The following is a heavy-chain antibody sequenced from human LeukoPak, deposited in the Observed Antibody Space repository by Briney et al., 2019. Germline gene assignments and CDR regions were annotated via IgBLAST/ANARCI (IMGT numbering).Heavy chain of an antibody. CDR1: GFTFSSYE. V-gene: IGHV3-48*03. J-gene: IGHJ5*02. D-gene: IGHD3-3*01. Sequence: AGGSPRLSCGASGFTFSSYEMNWVRQAPGKGLEWVSYISSSGSTIYYADSVKGRFTISRDNAKNSLYLQMNSLRAEDTAVYYCARVSRSGITIFGVVMGYNWFDPWGQGTLVTVSS. CDR2: ISSSGSTI. CDR3: ARVSRSGITIFGVVMGYNWFDP.